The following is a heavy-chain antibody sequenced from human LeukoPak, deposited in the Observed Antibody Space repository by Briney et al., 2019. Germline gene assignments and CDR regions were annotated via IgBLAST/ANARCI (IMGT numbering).Heavy chain of an antibody. D-gene: IGHD1-26*01. CDR3: ATHGRAYYFDY. Sequence: SSQTLSLTCTVSGGSISSGGYYWSWIRQHPGKGLEWIGYISYNGSTYYNPSLKSRVSISVDTSKNQFSLKLSSVTAADTAFYYCATHGRAYYFDYWGQGTLVTVSS. V-gene: IGHV4-31*03. CDR1: GGSISSGGYY. CDR2: ISYNGST. J-gene: IGHJ4*02.